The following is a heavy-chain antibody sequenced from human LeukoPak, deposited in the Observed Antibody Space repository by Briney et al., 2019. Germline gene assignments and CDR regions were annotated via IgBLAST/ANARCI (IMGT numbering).Heavy chain of an antibody. Sequence: SETLSLTCTVSGGSINNYYWSWIRQPAGKGLEWIGRIYTRGSTNYNPSLKSRVTMSVDTSKNQFSLRLSSVTAADTAVYYCARGRYCSADICSGGDAFDIWGQGTMVTVSS. V-gene: IGHV4-4*07. CDR3: ARGRYCSADICSGGDAFDI. J-gene: IGHJ3*02. CDR1: GGSINNYY. D-gene: IGHD2-15*01. CDR2: IYTRGST.